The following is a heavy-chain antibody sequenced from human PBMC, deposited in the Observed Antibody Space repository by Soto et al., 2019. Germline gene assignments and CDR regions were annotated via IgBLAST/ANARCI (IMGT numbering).Heavy chain of an antibody. Sequence: SVKVSCKASGGTFSSYAISWVRQAPGQGLEWMGGIIPILGIANYAQKFQGRVTITADKSTSTAYMELSSLRSEDTAVYSCARGPPLYYDSSGYYFDYWGQGTLVTVS. CDR1: GGTFSSYA. D-gene: IGHD3-22*01. V-gene: IGHV1-69*10. CDR3: ARGPPLYYDSSGYYFDY. J-gene: IGHJ4*02. CDR2: IIPILGIA.